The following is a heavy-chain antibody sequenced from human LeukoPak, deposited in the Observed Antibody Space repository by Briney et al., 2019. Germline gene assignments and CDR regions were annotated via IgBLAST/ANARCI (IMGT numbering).Heavy chain of an antibody. J-gene: IGHJ4*02. V-gene: IGHV3-30*02. CDR2: IQDDGATT. D-gene: IGHD3-22*01. Sequence: GGSLRLSCAASGLTLSNFPMHWIRQAPGKGLEWVALIQDDGATTNYVDSVRGRFTISRDNSKSTVYLQMNSLKPDDTAVYYCATQSITLVVVISPFDYWGQGTLVTVSS. CDR3: ATQSITLVVVISPFDY. CDR1: GLTLSNFP.